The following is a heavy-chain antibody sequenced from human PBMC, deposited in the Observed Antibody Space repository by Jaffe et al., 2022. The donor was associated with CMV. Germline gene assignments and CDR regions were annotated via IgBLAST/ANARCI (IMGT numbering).Heavy chain of an antibody. CDR1: GFTFDDYA. J-gene: IGHJ6*02. Sequence: EVQLVESGGGLVQPGRSLRLSCAASGFTFDDYAMHWVRQAPGKGLEWVSGVSWNSNYIGYADSVKGRFTISRDNAKNSLYLQMTSLRAEDTALYYCAKAIHIVPGARNYYYGFDVWGQGTTVTVSS. CDR2: VSWNSNYI. CDR3: AKAIHIVPGARNYYYGFDV. D-gene: IGHD2-2*01. V-gene: IGHV3-9*01.